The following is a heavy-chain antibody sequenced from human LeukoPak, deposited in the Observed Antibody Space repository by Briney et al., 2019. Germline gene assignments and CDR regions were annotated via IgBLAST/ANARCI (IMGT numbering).Heavy chain of an antibody. Sequence: SVKVSCKASGYTFTSYYMHWVRQAPGQGLEWMGIINPSGGSTSYAQKFQGRVTMTRDTSTSTVYMELSSLRSEDTAVYYCASESWGYRGGSGTPPPIWGQGTMVTVSS. CDR2: INPSGGST. CDR3: ASESWGYRGGSGTPPPI. CDR1: GYTFTSYY. D-gene: IGHD3-10*01. J-gene: IGHJ3*02. V-gene: IGHV1-46*01.